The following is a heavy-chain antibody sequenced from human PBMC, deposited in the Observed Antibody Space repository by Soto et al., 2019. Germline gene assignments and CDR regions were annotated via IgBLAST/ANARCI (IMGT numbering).Heavy chain of an antibody. CDR2: ISYDGSNK. CDR1: GFTFSSYA. Sequence: QVQLVESGGGVVQPGRSLRLSCAASGFTFSSYAMHWVRQAPGKGLEWVAVISYDGSNKYYADSVKGRFTISRDNSKNTLYLQMNSLRAEDTAVYYCARDPPYCSGGSCTPNDYWGQGTLVTVSS. V-gene: IGHV3-30-3*01. CDR3: ARDPPYCSGGSCTPNDY. J-gene: IGHJ4*02. D-gene: IGHD2-15*01.